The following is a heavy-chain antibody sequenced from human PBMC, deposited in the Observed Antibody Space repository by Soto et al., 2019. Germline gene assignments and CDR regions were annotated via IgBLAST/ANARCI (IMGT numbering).Heavy chain of an antibody. CDR2: IYYSGST. D-gene: IGHD4-17*01. J-gene: IGHJ5*02. CDR3: ARDDYGGNSDWFDP. Sequence: PSETLSLTCTVSGGSISSGGYYWSWIRQHPGKGLEWIGCIYYSGSTYYNPSLKSRVTISVDTSKNQFSLKLSSVTAADTAVYYCARDDYGGNSDWFDPWGQGTLVTVSS. V-gene: IGHV4-31*03. CDR1: GGSISSGGYY.